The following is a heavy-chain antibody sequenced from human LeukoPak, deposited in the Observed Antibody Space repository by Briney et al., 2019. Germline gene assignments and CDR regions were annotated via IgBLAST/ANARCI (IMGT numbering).Heavy chain of an antibody. Sequence: PSETLSLTCTVSGGSISSYYWSWIRQPPGKGLEWIGYIYYSGSTNYNPSLKSRVTISVDTSKNQFSLKLSSVTAADTAVYYCAREGGVPWKPFDYWGQGTLVTVSS. CDR2: IYYSGST. J-gene: IGHJ4*02. V-gene: IGHV4-59*12. CDR3: AREGGVPWKPFDY. CDR1: GGSISSYY. D-gene: IGHD1-1*01.